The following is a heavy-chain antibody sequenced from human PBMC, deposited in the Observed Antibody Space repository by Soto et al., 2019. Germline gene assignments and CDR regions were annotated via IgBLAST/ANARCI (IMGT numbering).Heavy chain of an antibody. CDR2: IYYTGTT. Sequence: PSETLSLTCTVSGGSISSYYWSWIRQPPGKGLEWIGYIYYTGTTNYNPSLKSRVVMSLDTTKNHFSLKLSSVTAADTAVYYCARHSILRVRAFDYWGLGTLVTVS. D-gene: IGHD3-10*01. CDR3: ARHSILRVRAFDY. J-gene: IGHJ4*02. V-gene: IGHV4-59*01. CDR1: GGSISSYY.